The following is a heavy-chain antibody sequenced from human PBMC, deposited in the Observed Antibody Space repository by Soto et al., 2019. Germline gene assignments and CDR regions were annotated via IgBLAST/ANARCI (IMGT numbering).Heavy chain of an antibody. D-gene: IGHD3-22*01. Sequence: ASVKVSCKASGYTFTHYYVHWVRQAPGQWPEWMGWINPNSGGTKTAQKFQGRFTVSRDNSKDTLFLQMNTLRVEDTAVYYCAKTRLYDNNEYHRDGFDVWGPGTAVTVSS. V-gene: IGHV1-2*02. J-gene: IGHJ3*01. CDR3: AKTRLYDNNEYHRDGFDV. CDR1: GYTFTHYY. CDR2: INPNSGGT.